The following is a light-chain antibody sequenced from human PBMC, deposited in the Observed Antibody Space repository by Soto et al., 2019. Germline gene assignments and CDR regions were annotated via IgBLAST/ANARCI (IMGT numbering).Light chain of an antibody. CDR3: QQYNNWPPIT. V-gene: IGKV3-15*01. CDR1: QNLRSS. J-gene: IGKJ5*01. CDR2: DAS. Sequence: VMTQSPATLSVSPGERATLSCRASQNLRSSLAWYQQKPGRAPRLLIYDASTRATGIPARFSGSGSGTEFTLTISSLQSEDFAVYYCQQYNNWPPITFGQGTRLEIK.